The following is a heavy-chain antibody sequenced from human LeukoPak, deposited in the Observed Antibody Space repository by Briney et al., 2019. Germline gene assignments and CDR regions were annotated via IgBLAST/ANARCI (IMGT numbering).Heavy chain of an antibody. CDR2: FSGSGGNT. CDR1: GFTFSSYA. V-gene: IGHV3-23*01. Sequence: GGSLRLSCAASGFTFSSYAMSWVRQAPGKGLEWVSTFSGSGGNTYSADSVKGRFTISRDNSKNTLYLQMNSLRAEDTAVYYCAKDEGYCSGGSCYGYWYFDLWGRGTLVTVSS. D-gene: IGHD2-15*01. J-gene: IGHJ2*01. CDR3: AKDEGYCSGGSCYGYWYFDL.